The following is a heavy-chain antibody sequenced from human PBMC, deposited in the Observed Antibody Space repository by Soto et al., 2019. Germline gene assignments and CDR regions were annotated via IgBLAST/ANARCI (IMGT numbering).Heavy chain of an antibody. CDR2: ISSSSSYI. J-gene: IGHJ4*02. Sequence: GGSLRLSCAASGFTFSSYSMNWVRQAPGKGLEWVSSISSSSSYIYYADSVKGRFTISRDNAKNSLYLQMNSLRAEDTAVYYCATSRSHRSRGDYWGQGTLVTVSS. CDR3: ATSRSHRSRGDY. CDR1: GFTFSSYS. D-gene: IGHD3-10*01. V-gene: IGHV3-21*01.